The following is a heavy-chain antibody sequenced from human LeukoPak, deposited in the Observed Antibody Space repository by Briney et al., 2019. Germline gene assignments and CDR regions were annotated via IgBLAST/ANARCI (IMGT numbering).Heavy chain of an antibody. CDR1: ASPFSTCS. CDR3: AKILDYYDGSGYKSEYYCHY. J-gene: IGHJ4*02. D-gene: IGHD3-22*01. CDR2: ITVSDEST. V-gene: IGHV3-23*01. Sequence: GGSLRLSCAVSASPFSTCSMSWVRQAPGKGLEWVSVITVSDESTYYADSVKGRFTISRDNSINKLYLQMDSLRAEDTAVYYCAKILDYYDGSGYKSEYYCHYWGQGTLVTVSS.